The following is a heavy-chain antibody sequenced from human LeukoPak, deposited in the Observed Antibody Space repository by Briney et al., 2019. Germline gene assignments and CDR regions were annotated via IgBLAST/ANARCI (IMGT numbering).Heavy chain of an antibody. D-gene: IGHD2-2*03. V-gene: IGHV3-30-3*01. CDR3: ARNGYEYYFDY. Sequence: GGSLRLSYAASGFTFSSYAMHWVRQAPGKGLEWVAVISYDGSNKYYADSVKGRFTISRDNSKNTLYLQMNSLRAEDTAVYYCARNGYEYYFDYWGQGTLVTVSS. CDR1: GFTFSSYA. CDR2: ISYDGSNK. J-gene: IGHJ4*02.